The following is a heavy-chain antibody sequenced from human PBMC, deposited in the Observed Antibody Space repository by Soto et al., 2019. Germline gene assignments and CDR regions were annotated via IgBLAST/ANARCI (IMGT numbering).Heavy chain of an antibody. Sequence: PGGSLRLSCAASGFTFSSYAMSWVRQAPEKGLERVSAISGSGSSTYYADSMKGRFTISRDNSKNTLYLQMNSLRAEDTAVYYCAKDRMATRQINDAFDIWGQGTMVTVSS. CDR3: AKDRMATRQINDAFDI. CDR2: ISGSGSST. V-gene: IGHV3-23*01. J-gene: IGHJ3*02. CDR1: GFTFSSYA. D-gene: IGHD5-12*01.